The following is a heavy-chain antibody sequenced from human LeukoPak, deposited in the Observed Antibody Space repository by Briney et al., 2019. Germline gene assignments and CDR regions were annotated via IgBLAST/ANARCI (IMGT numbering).Heavy chain of an antibody. CDR2: TRNKPNSYTT. V-gene: IGHV3-72*01. D-gene: IGHD3-22*01. CDR3: VRDYYESSGSTYYFDY. J-gene: IGHJ4*02. CDR1: GFTFSDLY. Sequence: GGSLRLSCAASGFTFSDLYMDWVRQAPGKGLEWVGRTRNKPNSYTTEYAASVKGRFTISRDDSKNSLYLQMNSLKTEDTAVYYCVRDYYESSGSTYYFDYWGQGTLVTVSS.